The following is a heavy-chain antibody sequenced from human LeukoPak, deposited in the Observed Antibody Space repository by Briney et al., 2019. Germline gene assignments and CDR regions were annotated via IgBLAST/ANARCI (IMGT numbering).Heavy chain of an antibody. CDR2: IYPGDSDA. V-gene: IGHV5-51*01. D-gene: IGHD3-10*01. J-gene: IGHJ6*03. CDR1: GYTFTSYW. Sequence: GESLKISCKASGYTFTSYWIGWVRQMPGKGLEWMGLIYPGDSDARYSPSFQGQVTFSADKSISTAYLQWSSLKASDTAIYYCARHVTMVRGYYMDVWGNGTTVTIPS. CDR3: ARHVTMVRGYYMDV.